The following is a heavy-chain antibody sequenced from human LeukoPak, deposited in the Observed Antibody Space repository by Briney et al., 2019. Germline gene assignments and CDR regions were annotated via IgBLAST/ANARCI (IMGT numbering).Heavy chain of an antibody. D-gene: IGHD2-15*01. Sequence: SETLSLTCTVSGDSISSGNYYWSWIRQGPGKGLEWIGYIYYSGSTYYNPSLKSRVTISVDTSKNQFSLKLNSVTAADTAVYYCARVHCSGSSCYLTWFDPWGRGTLVTVSS. CDR2: IYYSGST. CDR3: ARVHCSGSSCYLTWFDP. CDR1: GDSISSGNYY. V-gene: IGHV4-31*03. J-gene: IGHJ5*02.